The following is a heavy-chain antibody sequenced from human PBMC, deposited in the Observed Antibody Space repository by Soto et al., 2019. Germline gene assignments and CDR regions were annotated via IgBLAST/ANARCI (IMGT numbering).Heavy chain of an antibody. Sequence: SETLSLTCTVSGGSMISYYWGWIREPPGKGLEWIGYIYSSGTTNYNPSLKSRVTILVDTSKNQFSLKLSSMTAADTAVYYCARELAAAVGNWFDPWGQGTLVTVSS. D-gene: IGHD6-13*01. J-gene: IGHJ5*02. CDR1: GGSMISYY. V-gene: IGHV4-59*01. CDR3: ARELAAAVGNWFDP. CDR2: IYSSGTT.